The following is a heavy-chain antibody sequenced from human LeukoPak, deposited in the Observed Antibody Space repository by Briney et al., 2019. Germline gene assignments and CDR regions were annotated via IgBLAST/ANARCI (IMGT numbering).Heavy chain of an antibody. CDR3: VRAGYHDFWVGLTHYYYYFMDV. J-gene: IGHJ6*03. CDR2: IYSSETS. CDR1: GVSMSRSTYY. V-gene: IGHV4-61*02. D-gene: IGHD3-3*01. Sequence: TSETLSLTCTVSGVSMSRSTYYWSWVRQPAGKGLEWIGRIYSSETSNYNPSLKSRITLSVDTSKNQFSLMLTSVTAADTAVYYCVRAGYHDFWVGLTHYYYYFMDVWGKGTTVTVSS.